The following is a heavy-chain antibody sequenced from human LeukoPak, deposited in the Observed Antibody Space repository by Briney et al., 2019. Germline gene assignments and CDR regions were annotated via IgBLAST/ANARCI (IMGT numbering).Heavy chain of an antibody. CDR2: INSDGSGT. V-gene: IGHV3-74*01. CDR3: ARPPAYDSRNYYFAY. CDR1: GFTFSTYW. J-gene: IGHJ4*02. D-gene: IGHD3-22*01. Sequence: PGGSLRLSCAASGFTFSTYWMHWVRQVPGKGLVWVSHINSDGSGTSYADPVKGRFTISRDNAKNTLYLQMNSLRVEDTAVYYCARPPAYDSRNYYFAYWGQGILVTVSS.